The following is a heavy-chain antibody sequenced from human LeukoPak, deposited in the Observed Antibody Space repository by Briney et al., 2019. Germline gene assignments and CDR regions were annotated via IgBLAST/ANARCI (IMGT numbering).Heavy chain of an antibody. Sequence: SETLSLTCTVSGGSISSSSYYWGWIRQPPGKGLEWIGSIYYSGSTYYNPSLKSRVTISVDMSKNQFSLKLSSVTAADTAVYYCARQTGNYYYYYMDVWGKGTTVTVSS. CDR3: ARQTGNYYYYYMDV. J-gene: IGHJ6*03. V-gene: IGHV4-39*01. D-gene: IGHD3-9*01. CDR2: IYYSGST. CDR1: GGSISSSSYY.